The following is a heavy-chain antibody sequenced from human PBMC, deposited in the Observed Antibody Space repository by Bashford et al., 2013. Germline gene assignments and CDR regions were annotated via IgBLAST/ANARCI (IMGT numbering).Heavy chain of an antibody. CDR2: LLQWEH. CDR1: GGSISSYY. V-gene: IGHV4-59*08. CDR3: ARPPTTRVMDGFDI. J-gene: IGHJ3*02. D-gene: IGHD1-26*01. Sequence: ETLSLTCTVSGGSISSYYWSWIRQPPREGTGVDWVYLLQWEHQLQPSLKSRVTMSVDTSKNQFSLRLSSVTAADTAVYYCARPPTTRVMDGFDIWGQGTMVTVSS.